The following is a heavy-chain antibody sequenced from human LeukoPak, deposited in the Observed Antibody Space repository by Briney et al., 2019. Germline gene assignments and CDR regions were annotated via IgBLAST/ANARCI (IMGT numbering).Heavy chain of an antibody. CDR1: GGSISGYY. CDR2: IYYSGST. V-gene: IGHV4-59*08. Sequence: SETLSLTCTVSGGSISGYYWSWIRQPPGKGLEWSGYIYYSGSTNYNPSPKSRVTISVDTSKNQFSLKLSSVTAADTAVYYCARRGYCSSTSCSEDLYYFDYWGPGTLVTVSS. J-gene: IGHJ4*02. CDR3: ARRGYCSSTSCSEDLYYFDY. D-gene: IGHD2-2*01.